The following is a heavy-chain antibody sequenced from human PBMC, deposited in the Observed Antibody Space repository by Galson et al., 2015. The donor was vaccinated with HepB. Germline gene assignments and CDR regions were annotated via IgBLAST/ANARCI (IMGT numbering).Heavy chain of an antibody. Sequence: SLRLSCAASGFTFSNAWMSWVRQAPGKGLEWVGRIKSKTDGGTTDYAAPVKGRFTISRDDSKNTLYLQMNSLKTEDTAVYYCTTGLLEYCSSTSCYGYYGMDVWGQGTTVTVSS. V-gene: IGHV3-15*01. J-gene: IGHJ6*02. CDR2: IKSKTDGGTT. CDR1: GFTFSNAW. CDR3: TTGLLEYCSSTSCYGYYGMDV. D-gene: IGHD2-2*01.